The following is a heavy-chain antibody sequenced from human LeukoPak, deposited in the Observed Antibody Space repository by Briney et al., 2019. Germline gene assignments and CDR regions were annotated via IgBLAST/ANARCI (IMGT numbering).Heavy chain of an antibody. J-gene: IGHJ4*02. D-gene: IGHD6-13*01. CDR3: ARDPAGNRGNFDY. CDR1: GFTFSKAW. V-gene: IGHV3-33*07. CDR2: IWYDGTNK. Sequence: GGSLILSCAASGFTFSKAWMSWVRQAPGKGLEWVAGIWYDGTNKYYADSVKGRVTISRDNSRNTLYLQMNSLRVEDTAMYSCARDPAGNRGNFDYWGQGTLVTVSS.